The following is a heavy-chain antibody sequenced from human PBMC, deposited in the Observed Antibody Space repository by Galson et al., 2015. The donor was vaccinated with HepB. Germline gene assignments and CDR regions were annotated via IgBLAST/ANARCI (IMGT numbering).Heavy chain of an antibody. V-gene: IGHV3-15*01. J-gene: IGHJ6*02. Sequence: SLRLSCAASGFTFSNAWMSWVRQAPGKGLEWVGRIKSKTDGGTTDYAAPVKGRFTISRDDSKNTLYVQMNSLNTEDTAVYYCTTDQREEVYYDSSGYYYSYYYYGMDVWGQGTTVTVSS. CDR3: TTDQREEVYYDSSGYYYSYYYYGMDV. D-gene: IGHD3-22*01. CDR2: IKSKTDGGTT. CDR1: GFTFSNAW.